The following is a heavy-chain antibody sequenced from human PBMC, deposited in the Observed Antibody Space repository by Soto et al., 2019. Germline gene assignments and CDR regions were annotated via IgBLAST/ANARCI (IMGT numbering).Heavy chain of an antibody. CDR1: GFTLSTYA. V-gene: IGHV3-30-3*01. Sequence: SRRLSCAGSGFTLSTYAMHWVRQAPGKGLEWVAVISYDGSNKYYADSVKGRFTISRDNSKNTLYLQMNSLRAEDTAVYYCARDVPLEYSSSYYFDYWGQGT. D-gene: IGHD6-6*01. CDR3: ARDVPLEYSSSYYFDY. J-gene: IGHJ4*02. CDR2: ISYDGSNK.